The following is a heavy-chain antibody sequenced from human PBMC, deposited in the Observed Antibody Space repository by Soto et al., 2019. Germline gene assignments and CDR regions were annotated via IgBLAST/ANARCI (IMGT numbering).Heavy chain of an antibody. V-gene: IGHV4-4*07. CDR2: VYATGTT. Sequence: PSETLSLTCNVSGGSISKFYWAWIRKTAGNGLEWMGRVYATGTTDYNPSLRSRVAMSVDISKKTFSLRLRSVTGADSGEYYCVRDGSKSLRDWFDPWGQGILVTVSS. CDR3: VRDGSKSLRDWFDP. CDR1: GGSISKFY. J-gene: IGHJ5*02.